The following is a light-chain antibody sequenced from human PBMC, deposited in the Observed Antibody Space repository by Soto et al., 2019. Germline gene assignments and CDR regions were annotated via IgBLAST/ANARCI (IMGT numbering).Light chain of an antibody. Sequence: QSALTPPASVSGSPGQSITISCTGTSSDVGGYNYVSWYQQHPGKAPKLMIYDVSNRPSGVSNRFSGSKSGNTASLTISGLQAEDEADYYCSSYTSSSTPQVFGGGTKLTVL. CDR3: SSYTSSSTPQV. J-gene: IGLJ2*01. CDR2: DVS. V-gene: IGLV2-14*01. CDR1: SSDVGGYNY.